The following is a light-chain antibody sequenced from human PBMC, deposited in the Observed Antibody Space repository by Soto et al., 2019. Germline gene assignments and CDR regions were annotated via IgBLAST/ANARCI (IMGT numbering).Light chain of an antibody. CDR2: DAS. J-gene: IGKJ4*01. CDR1: QSVSSY. CDR3: QQRSNWLRT. V-gene: IGKV3-11*01. Sequence: EIVLTQSPATLSLSPGERATLSCRASQSVSSYLAWYQQKPGQAPRLLIYDASNRATGIPARFSGSGSGTDFTPPNSSLEPEDFAVYFCQQRSNWLRTFGGGTKVEVK.